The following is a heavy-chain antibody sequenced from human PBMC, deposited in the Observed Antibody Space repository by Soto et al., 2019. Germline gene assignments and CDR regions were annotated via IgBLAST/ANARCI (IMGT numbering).Heavy chain of an antibody. Sequence: PSETLSLTCTVSGGSINSYYWSWIRQSPGKGLEWIGQIYYTGSTNYNPSLKSRVTISVDRSKNQFSLRLSSVTAADTAVYYCAMANTTLYNWFAPWGQGTLVPVSS. CDR2: IYYTGST. D-gene: IGHD3-16*01. CDR1: GGSINSYY. V-gene: IGHV4-59*08. J-gene: IGHJ5*02. CDR3: AMANTTLYNWFAP.